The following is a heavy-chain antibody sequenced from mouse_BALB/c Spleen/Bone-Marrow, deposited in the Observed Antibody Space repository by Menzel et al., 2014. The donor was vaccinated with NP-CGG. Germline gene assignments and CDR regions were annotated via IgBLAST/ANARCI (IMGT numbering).Heavy chain of an antibody. CDR2: IRNKANDYRT. CDR1: GFTFTDYY. D-gene: IGHD2-14*01. V-gene: IGHV7-3*02. J-gene: IGHJ4*01. CDR3: TRDRYNYYAMDY. Sequence: EVKLVESGGGLVQPGGSLRLSCATSGFTFTDYYMSWVRQPPGKALEWLGFIRNKANDYRTEYSASVKGRFTISRDNSQSILYLQMNTLRAEDSATYYRTRDRYNYYAMDYWGQGTSVTVSS.